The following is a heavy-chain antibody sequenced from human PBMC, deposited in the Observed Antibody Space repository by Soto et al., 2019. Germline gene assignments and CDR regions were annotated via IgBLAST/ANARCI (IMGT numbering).Heavy chain of an antibody. D-gene: IGHD6-13*01. J-gene: IGHJ5*02. V-gene: IGHV4-59*01. CDR1: GASINDFY. Sequence: ASESLSRSGTVSGASINDFYWSWIRHSPGKGLEWVGFMYYSETTKYNPSLKGRVNMSLDTSKNQVSLHLKSVTAADTAVYYCARATSSTWYKLEYKWFDPWGQGTQVTVSS. CDR2: MYYSETT. CDR3: ARATSSTWYKLEYKWFDP.